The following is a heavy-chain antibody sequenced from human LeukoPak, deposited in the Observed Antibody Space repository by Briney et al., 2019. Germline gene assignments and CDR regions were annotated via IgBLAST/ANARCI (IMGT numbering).Heavy chain of an antibody. J-gene: IGHJ4*02. Sequence: PGGSLRLSCAASGFTFSSYGMHWVRQAPGKGPEWVAFIRYDGSNKYYADSVKGRFTISRDNSKNTLYLQMNSLRAEDTAVYYCAKAPRYFDWLLGSGFDYWGQGTLVTVSS. CDR2: IRYDGSNK. CDR3: AKAPRYFDWLLGSGFDY. V-gene: IGHV3-30*02. CDR1: GFTFSSYG. D-gene: IGHD3-9*01.